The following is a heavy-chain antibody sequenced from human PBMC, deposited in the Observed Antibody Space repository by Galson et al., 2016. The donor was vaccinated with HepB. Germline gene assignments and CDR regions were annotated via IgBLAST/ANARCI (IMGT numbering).Heavy chain of an antibody. Sequence: SVKVSCKASGYTFINYGLSWVRQAPGQGLEWMGWISGYNDQSTYAVKFQGRLTMTIDTSTTTASMELRSLISDDTAVYYCARDKGARYSGYENFDYWGQGTLVTVSS. CDR1: GYTFINYG. J-gene: IGHJ4*02. V-gene: IGHV1-18*04. CDR3: ARDKGARYSGYENFDY. D-gene: IGHD5-12*01. CDR2: ISGYNDQS.